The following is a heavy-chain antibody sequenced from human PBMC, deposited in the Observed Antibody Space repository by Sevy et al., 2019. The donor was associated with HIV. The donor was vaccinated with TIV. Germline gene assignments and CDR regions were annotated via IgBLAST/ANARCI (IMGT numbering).Heavy chain of an antibody. CDR2: ISSLSNYI. Sequence: GGSLRLSCAASGFTFSTYKMNWVRQAPGKGLEWVSSISSLSNYIYYADSVKGRFTISRDNAKNSLFLQMNSLRAVDTALYYCVRERGYCSGTTCYAAGGMDVWGQGTTVTVSS. D-gene: IGHD2-2*01. CDR1: GFTFSTYK. V-gene: IGHV3-21*01. J-gene: IGHJ6*02. CDR3: VRERGYCSGTTCYAAGGMDV.